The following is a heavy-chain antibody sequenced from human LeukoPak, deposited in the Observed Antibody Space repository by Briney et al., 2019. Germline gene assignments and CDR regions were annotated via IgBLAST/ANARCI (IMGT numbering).Heavy chain of an antibody. CDR1: GYTFTSYG. D-gene: IGHD3-22*01. J-gene: IGHJ4*02. CDR3: ARESGVGNYYYDSSGYYPYYFDY. V-gene: IGHV1-18*01. CDR2: ISAYNGNT. Sequence: ASVKVSCKASGYTFTSYGISWVRQAPGQGLEWMGWISAYNGNTNYAQKLQGRVTMTTDTSTSTAYMELRSLRSDDTAVYYCARESGVGNYYYDSSGYYPYYFDYWGQGTLVTVSS.